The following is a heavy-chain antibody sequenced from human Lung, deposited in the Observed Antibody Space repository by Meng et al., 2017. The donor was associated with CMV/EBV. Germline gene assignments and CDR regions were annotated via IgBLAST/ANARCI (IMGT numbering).Heavy chain of an antibody. D-gene: IGHD2-2*01. Sequence: SVKVSCKASGGTFSSYAINWVRQAPGQGLEWMGGIIPILGIANYAQKFQGRVTITADKSTSTAYMELSRLRSEDTAVYYCARDYCSSTSCNRRITGTTPSSDYYYGMDVWGQGTTVTVSS. CDR3: ARDYCSSTSCNRRITGTTPSSDYYYGMDV. CDR2: IIPILGIA. J-gene: IGHJ6*02. CDR1: GGTFSSYA. V-gene: IGHV1-69*10.